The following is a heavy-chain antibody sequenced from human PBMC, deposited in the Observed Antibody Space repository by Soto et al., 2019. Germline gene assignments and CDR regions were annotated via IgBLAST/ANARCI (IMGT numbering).Heavy chain of an antibody. V-gene: IGHV1-18*01. CDR2: ISAYNGNT. Sequence: GASVKVSCKASGYTFTSYGISWVRQAPGQGLEWMGWISAYNGNTNYAQKLQGRVTMTTDTSTSTAYMELRSLRSDDTAVYYCARDTDSSSWPYYYYYYMDVWDKGTTVTVSS. CDR1: GYTFTSYG. CDR3: ARDTDSSSWPYYYYYYMDV. D-gene: IGHD6-13*01. J-gene: IGHJ6*03.